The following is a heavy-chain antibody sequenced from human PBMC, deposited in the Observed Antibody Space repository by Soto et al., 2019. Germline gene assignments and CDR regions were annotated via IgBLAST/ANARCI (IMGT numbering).Heavy chain of an antibody. CDR2: ISGGGDTT. D-gene: IGHD3-10*01. CDR3: AKGRGGSGSLTPRVDF. J-gene: IGHJ4*02. Sequence: EVQLLESGGGLVQTGGSPRLACAASGFTFNNYAMTWVRQAPGKGLEWVSAISGGGDTTSYADSVKGRFTVSRDGSKNTLYLQMSSLRAEDTALYYCAKGRGGSGSLTPRVDFCGQGTLVTVSS. V-gene: IGHV3-23*01. CDR1: GFTFNNYA.